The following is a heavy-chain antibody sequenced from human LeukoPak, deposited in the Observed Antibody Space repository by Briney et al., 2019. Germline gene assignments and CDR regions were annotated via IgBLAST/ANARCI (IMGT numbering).Heavy chain of an antibody. J-gene: IGHJ3*02. CDR2: ISSSGSII. V-gene: IGHV3-11*04. CDR3: ARDSGYNAFDI. D-gene: IGHD5-12*01. CDR1: GFTFSDYY. Sequence: GGSLRLSCAASGFTFSDYYMSWIRQAPGKGLEWVSYISSSGSIIYYADSVKGRFTISRDNAKNSLFLQMNSLRAEDTAVFYCARDSGYNAFDIWGQGTMVTVSS.